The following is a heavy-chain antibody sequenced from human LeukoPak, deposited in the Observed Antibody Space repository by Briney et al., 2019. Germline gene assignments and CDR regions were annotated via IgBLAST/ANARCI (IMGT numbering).Heavy chain of an antibody. CDR1: GYTFAGYY. V-gene: IGHV1-2*02. CDR3: AREGDIVVVPAAAMDV. J-gene: IGHJ6*03. Sequence: ASVKVSCKASGYTFAGYYMHWVRQAPGQGLEWMGWINPNSGGTNYAQKFQGRVTMTRDTSISTAYMELSRLRSDDTAVYYCAREGDIVVVPAAAMDVWGKGTTVTVSS. CDR2: INPNSGGT. D-gene: IGHD2-2*01.